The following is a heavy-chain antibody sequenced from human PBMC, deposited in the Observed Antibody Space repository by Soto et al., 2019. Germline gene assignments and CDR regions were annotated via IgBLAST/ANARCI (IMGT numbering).Heavy chain of an antibody. CDR3: AKDRAGYSRGMDV. CDR2: INSDGSST. D-gene: IGHD1-26*01. CDR1: GFTFSSYW. V-gene: IGHV3-74*01. Sequence: GGSLRLSCAASGFTFSSYWMHWVRQAPGKGLVWVSRINSDGSSTSYADSVKGRFTISRDNAKNTLYLQMNSLRVEDTAVFYCAKDRAGYSRGMDVWGQGTTVTVSS. J-gene: IGHJ6*02.